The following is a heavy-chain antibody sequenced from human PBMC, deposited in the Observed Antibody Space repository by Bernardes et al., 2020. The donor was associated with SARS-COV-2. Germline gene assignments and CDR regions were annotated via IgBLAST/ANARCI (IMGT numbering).Heavy chain of an antibody. J-gene: IGHJ6*02. V-gene: IGHV3-13*01. CDR2: VSTSGDT. D-gene: IGHD7-27*01. CDR3: TRLPQLGMLGRRKYDYGMDG. Sequence: RGSLILSCAASGFTFPTSDMHWVRQPTGPGLEWVSSVSTSGDTIYADSVKGRFTISRENAKDSLYLQMNSLRAGDTAVYYCTRLPQLGMLGRRKYDYGMDGWGPGTTVLVSS. CDR1: GFTFPTSD.